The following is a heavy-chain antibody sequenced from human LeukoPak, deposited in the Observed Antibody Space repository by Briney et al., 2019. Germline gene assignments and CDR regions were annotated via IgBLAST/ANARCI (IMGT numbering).Heavy chain of an antibody. CDR3: ARILEWLFYVDY. CDR2: IYYSGST. J-gene: IGHJ4*02. CDR1: GGSISSSSYY. D-gene: IGHD3-3*01. Sequence: SETLSLTCTVSGGSISSSSYYWGWIRQPPGKGLEWIGSIYYSGSTYYNPSLKSRVTISVDTSKNQFSLKLSSVTAADTAVYYCARILEWLFYVDYWGQGTLATVSS. V-gene: IGHV4-39*01.